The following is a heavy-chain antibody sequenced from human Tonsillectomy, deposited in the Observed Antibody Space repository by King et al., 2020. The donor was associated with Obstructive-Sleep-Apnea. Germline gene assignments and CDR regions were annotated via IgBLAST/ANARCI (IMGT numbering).Heavy chain of an antibody. J-gene: IGHJ4*02. CDR2: INSDGNST. CDR3: TQSFNCDS. V-gene: IGHV3-74*03. CDR1: GFTFSAYW. Sequence: VQLVESGGGSVQPGGSLRLSCAASGFTFSAYWMHWVRQAPGKGLVWVSRINSDGNSTTYADSVKGRFTISRDNAKNTLYLQMNSLRTVDTAVYYCTQSFNCDSWGQGTLVTVSS.